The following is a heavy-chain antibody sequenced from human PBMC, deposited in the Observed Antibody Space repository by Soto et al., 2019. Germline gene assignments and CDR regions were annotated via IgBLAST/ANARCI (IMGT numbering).Heavy chain of an antibody. V-gene: IGHV2-5*02. Sequence: QITLKASGPTLVKPTQTLTLTCTFSGFSLSASGVGVGWVRQPPGKALEWLARIYWDDDKRSSPSLKSRLTITTDTSEDQVVLTMTNMDPVDTGTYYCAHTDDIWSGYAAWKSWGQGNLVTVSS. CDR3: AHTDDIWSGYAAWKS. D-gene: IGHD3-3*01. J-gene: IGHJ5*02. CDR1: GFSLSASGVG. CDR2: IYWDDDK.